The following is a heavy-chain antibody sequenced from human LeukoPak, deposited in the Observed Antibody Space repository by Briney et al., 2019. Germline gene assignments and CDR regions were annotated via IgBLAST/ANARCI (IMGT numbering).Heavy chain of an antibody. Sequence: GGSLRLSCAASGFTFSSYGMHWVRQAPGKGLEWVAVISYDGSNKYYADSVKGRFTISRDNSKNTLYLQMNSLRAEDTAVYYCARQVGIYSDFDHWGQGTLVTVSS. CDR3: ARQVGIYSDFDH. D-gene: IGHD2-21*01. CDR2: ISYDGSNK. CDR1: GFTFSSYG. J-gene: IGHJ4*02. V-gene: IGHV3-30*03.